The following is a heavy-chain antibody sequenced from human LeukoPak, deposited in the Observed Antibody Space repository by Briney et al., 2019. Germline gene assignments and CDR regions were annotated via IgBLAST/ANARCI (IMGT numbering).Heavy chain of an antibody. J-gene: IGHJ6*02. Sequence: PSETLSLTCTVSGGSISNYYWSWIRQPPGKGLERMGYIYYSGSTKYNPSLKSRVSISVDTSKNQFSLKLSSVTAADTAVYYCARALEELSYYYYGMDVWGQGTTVTVSS. D-gene: IGHD3-10*01. CDR2: IYYSGST. CDR3: ARALEELSYYYYGMDV. V-gene: IGHV4-59*01. CDR1: GGSISNYY.